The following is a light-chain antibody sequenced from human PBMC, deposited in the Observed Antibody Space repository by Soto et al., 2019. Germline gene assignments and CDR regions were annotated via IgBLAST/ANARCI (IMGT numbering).Light chain of an antibody. V-gene: IGKV1-17*01. CDR3: LQHNSCPYT. CDR2: AAS. Sequence: DIQMTQSPSSLSASVGDRVTITCRASQGIRIDLGWYQQKPGKAPKRLIYAASSSQSGVPSRFSGSGSGTEFTLTISSLQPEDFATYYCLQHNSCPYTFGQGTKLEIK. J-gene: IGKJ2*01. CDR1: QGIRID.